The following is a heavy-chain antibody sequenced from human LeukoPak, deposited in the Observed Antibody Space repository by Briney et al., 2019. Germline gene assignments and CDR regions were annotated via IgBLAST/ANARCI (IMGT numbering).Heavy chain of an antibody. J-gene: IGHJ6*03. D-gene: IGHD2-2*01. Sequence: SETLSLTCTVSGGSISSYYWSWIRQPPGKGLEWIGYIYYSGSTYYNPSLKSRVTISVDTSKNQFSLKLSSVTAADTAVYYCARDGGTNHYYYYMDVWGKGTTVTVSS. V-gene: IGHV4-59*01. CDR3: ARDGGTNHYYYYMDV. CDR1: GGSISSYY. CDR2: IYYSGST.